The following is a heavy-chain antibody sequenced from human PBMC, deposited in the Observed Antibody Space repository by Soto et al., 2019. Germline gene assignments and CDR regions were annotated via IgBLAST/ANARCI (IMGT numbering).Heavy chain of an antibody. CDR3: ARDFGYRGYGDY. Sequence: LCGGSISSSNWWSWVRQPPGKGLEWIGEIYHSGSTNYNPSLKSRVTISVDKSKNQFSLKLSSVTAADTAVYYCARDFGYRGYGDYWGQGTLVTVSS. V-gene: IGHV4-4*02. J-gene: IGHJ4*02. CDR1: GGSISSSNW. CDR2: IYHSGST. D-gene: IGHD5-12*01.